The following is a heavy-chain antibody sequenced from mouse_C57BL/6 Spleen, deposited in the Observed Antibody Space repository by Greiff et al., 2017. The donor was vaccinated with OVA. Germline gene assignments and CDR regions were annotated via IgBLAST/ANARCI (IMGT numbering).Heavy chain of an antibody. D-gene: IGHD2-1*01. CDR3: AREGIYRYYFDY. CDR1: GYTFTSYW. CDR2: IYPSDSET. J-gene: IGHJ2*01. Sequence: VQLQQPGAELVRPGSSVKLSCKASGYTFTSYWMDWVKQRPGQGLEWIGNIYPSDSETHYNQKFKDKATLTVDKSSSTAYMQLSSLTSEDSAVYYCAREGIYRYYFDYWGQGTTLTVSS. V-gene: IGHV1-61*01.